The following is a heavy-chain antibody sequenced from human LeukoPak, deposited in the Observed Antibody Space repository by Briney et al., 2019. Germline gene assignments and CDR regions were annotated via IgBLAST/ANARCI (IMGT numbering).Heavy chain of an antibody. Sequence: GRSLRLSCAASGFTFSSYAMHWVRQAPGKGLEWVAVISYDGSNKYYADSVKGRFTISRDNSKNTLYLQMNSLRAEVTAVYYCARVFLYYYDSSGYRDAFDIWGQGTMVTVSS. D-gene: IGHD3-22*01. V-gene: IGHV3-30-3*01. J-gene: IGHJ3*02. CDR3: ARVFLYYYDSSGYRDAFDI. CDR1: GFTFSSYA. CDR2: ISYDGSNK.